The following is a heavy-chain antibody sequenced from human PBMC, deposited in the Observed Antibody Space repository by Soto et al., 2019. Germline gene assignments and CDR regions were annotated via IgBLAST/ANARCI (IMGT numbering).Heavy chain of an antibody. Sequence: SLRLSCAASGFTFSSYGMHWVRQAPGKGLEWVAVISYDGSNKYYADSVKGRFTISRDNSKNTLYLQMNSLRAEDTAVYYCAKRAVAGYFDYWGQGTLVTVSS. CDR3: AKRAVAGYFDY. CDR1: GFTFSSYG. V-gene: IGHV3-30*18. CDR2: ISYDGSNK. D-gene: IGHD6-19*01. J-gene: IGHJ4*02.